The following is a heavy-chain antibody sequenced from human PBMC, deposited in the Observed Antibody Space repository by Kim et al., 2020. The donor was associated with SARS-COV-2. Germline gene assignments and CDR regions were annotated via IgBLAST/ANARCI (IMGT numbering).Heavy chain of an antibody. CDR3: ARESTVYYFDY. V-gene: IGHV3-30-3*01. CDR1: GFTFSSYA. J-gene: IGHJ4*02. CDR2: ISLDGSNK. D-gene: IGHD4-17*01. Sequence: GGSLRLSCIASGFTFSSYAIHWVRQVPGKGLEWVTAISLDGSNKYYAYSVKGRFTISRDNSKNTLYLQMNSLRADDTAVYYCARESTVYYFDYWGQGTLVTVSS.